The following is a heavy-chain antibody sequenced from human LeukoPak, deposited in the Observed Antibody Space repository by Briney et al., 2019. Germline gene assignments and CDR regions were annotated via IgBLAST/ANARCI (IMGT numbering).Heavy chain of an antibody. CDR2: INPYSGTT. V-gene: IGHV1-46*01. J-gene: IGHJ5*02. D-gene: IGHD2-8*01. CDR3: ARGRYCTNGVCYHTWFDH. Sequence: ASVKVSCKASGYTFTNYYMHWVRQAPGQGLQWMGIINPYSGTTTYAQRFQGRVTMTRDTSTNTVYMELSSLRSEDTALYYCARGRYCTNGVCYHTWFDHWGQGTLLTVSS. CDR1: GYTFTNYY.